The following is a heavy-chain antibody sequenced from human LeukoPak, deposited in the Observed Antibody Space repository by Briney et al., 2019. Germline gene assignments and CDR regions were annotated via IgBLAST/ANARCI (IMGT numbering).Heavy chain of an antibody. V-gene: IGHV3-7*03. CDR2: IKQDGSEK. D-gene: IGHD3-10*01. Sequence: GGSLRLSCAASGFTFSSYWMSWVRQAPGKGLEWVANIKQDGSEKYYVDSVKGRFTISRDNSKNALYLQMNSLRAEDTAIYYCARELFDFDYWGQGTLVTVSS. CDR1: GFTFSSYW. CDR3: ARELFDFDY. J-gene: IGHJ4*02.